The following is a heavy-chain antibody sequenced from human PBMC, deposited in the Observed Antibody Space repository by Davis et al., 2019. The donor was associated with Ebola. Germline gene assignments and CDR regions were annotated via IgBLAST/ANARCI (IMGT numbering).Heavy chain of an antibody. CDR2: ISSSSSYT. CDR1: GFTFSDYY. CDR3: AKGFGRYYYHGMDV. V-gene: IGHV3-11*06. Sequence: GESLKISCAASGFTFSDYYMSWIRQAPGKGLEWVSYISSSSSYTNYADSVKGRFTISRDNSKNTLYLQMNSLRAEDTAVHYCAKGFGRYYYHGMDVWGQGTTVTVSS. D-gene: IGHD3-10*01. J-gene: IGHJ6*02.